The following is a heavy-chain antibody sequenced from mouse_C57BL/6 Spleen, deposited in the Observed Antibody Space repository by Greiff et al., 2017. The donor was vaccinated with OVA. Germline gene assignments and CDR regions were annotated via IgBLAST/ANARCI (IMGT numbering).Heavy chain of an antibody. CDR3: ARSGYGKDWYVDV. V-gene: IGHV1-4*01. CDR1: GYTFTSYT. J-gene: IGHJ1*03. CDR2: INPSSGYT. D-gene: IGHD2-10*02. Sequence: VQLQQSGAELARPGASVKMSCKASGYTFTSYTMHWLKQRPVQGLEWIGYINPSSGYTKYNQKFKDKATLTADKSSSTAYMQLSSLTSEDSAVYYCARSGYGKDWYVDVWGTGTTLTVSS.